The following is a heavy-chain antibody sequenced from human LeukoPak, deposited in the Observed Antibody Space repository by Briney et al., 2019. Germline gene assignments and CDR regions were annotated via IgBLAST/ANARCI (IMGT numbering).Heavy chain of an antibody. Sequence: ASVKVSCKASGYTFTGYYMHWVRQAPGQGLEWMGRLNPNSGGTNYAQKFQGRVTMTRDTSISTAYMELSRLRSDDTAVYYCASVGGDRSYYYMDVWGKGTTVTVSS. D-gene: IGHD2-21*01. V-gene: IGHV1-2*06. CDR1: GYTFTGYY. J-gene: IGHJ6*03. CDR2: LNPNSGGT. CDR3: ASVGGDRSYYYMDV.